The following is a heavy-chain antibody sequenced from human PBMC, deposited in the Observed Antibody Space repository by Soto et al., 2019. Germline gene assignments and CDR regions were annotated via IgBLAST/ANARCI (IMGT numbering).Heavy chain of an antibody. CDR3: ARDIESVTAKHFFYSSAMAV. CDR2: VSANNGHT. Sequence: GASVKVSCKASGFTFSNYGLNWVRQAPGQGLEWMGWVSANNGHTNYAQNLQGRVSMTTDTSTSTAYMELRGLRFDDTAVYYCARDIESVTAKHFFYSSAMAVWGKGTTVTVPS. J-gene: IGHJ6*04. CDR1: GFTFSNYG. D-gene: IGHD2-8*01. V-gene: IGHV1-18*01.